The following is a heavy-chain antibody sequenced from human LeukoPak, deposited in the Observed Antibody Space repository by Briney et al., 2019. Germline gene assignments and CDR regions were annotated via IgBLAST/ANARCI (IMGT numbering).Heavy chain of an antibody. Sequence: VASVKVSCKASGYTFTSYAMHWVRQAPGQRPEWMGWINAGKGNTKYSQKFQGRVTITRDTSASTAYMEVSSLRSEDTAVYHCARTQGVYYGGNSGAFDIWGQGTVVTVS. J-gene: IGHJ3*02. CDR2: INAGKGNT. V-gene: IGHV1-3*01. D-gene: IGHD4-23*01. CDR1: GYTFTSYA. CDR3: ARTQGVYYGGNSGAFDI.